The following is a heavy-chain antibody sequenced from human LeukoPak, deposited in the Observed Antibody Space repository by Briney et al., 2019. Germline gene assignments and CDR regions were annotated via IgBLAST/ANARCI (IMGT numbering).Heavy chain of an antibody. D-gene: IGHD6-6*01. V-gene: IGHV1-18*01. CDR2: ISGYNGNT. CDR3: ARAGGSSRVGLDN. Sequence: ASVKVSCKASGYTFTSYDISWVRQAPGQGLEWMGWISGYNGNTNYARKIQGRVTTTTDTSTSTAYMELRSLTSDDTAVYYCARAGGSSRVGLDNWGQGTLVTVSS. CDR1: GYTFTSYD. J-gene: IGHJ4*02.